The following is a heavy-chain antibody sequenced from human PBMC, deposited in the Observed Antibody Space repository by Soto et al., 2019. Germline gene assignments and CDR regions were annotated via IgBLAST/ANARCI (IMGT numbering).Heavy chain of an antibody. Sequence: GGSLRLSCTASGFDFSGSEMNWFRQAAGKGLEWVAYITGSGGVTFHADSVKGRFSISRDNAKNSLFLDMSDLTADDTGVYYCEKVAPFILGSPFWGQGTLVTVSS. D-gene: IGHD2-21*01. CDR1: GFDFSGSE. V-gene: IGHV3-48*03. CDR3: EKVAPFILGSPF. J-gene: IGHJ4*02. CDR2: ITGSGGVT.